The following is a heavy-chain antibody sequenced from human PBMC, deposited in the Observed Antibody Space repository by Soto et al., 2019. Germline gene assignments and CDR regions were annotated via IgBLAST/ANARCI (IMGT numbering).Heavy chain of an antibody. D-gene: IGHD3-10*01. CDR3: AAHIYGSGSYYRGGTWFDP. J-gene: IGHJ5*02. V-gene: IGHV1-69*01. CDR1: GGTFSSYA. Sequence: QVQLVQSGAEVKKPGSSVKVSCKASGGTFSSYAISWVRQAPGQGLEWMGGIIPIFGTANYAQKFQGRVTITADESTSTAYIELSSLRSEDTAVYYCAAHIYGSGSYYRGGTWFDPWGQGTLVTVSS. CDR2: IIPIFGTA.